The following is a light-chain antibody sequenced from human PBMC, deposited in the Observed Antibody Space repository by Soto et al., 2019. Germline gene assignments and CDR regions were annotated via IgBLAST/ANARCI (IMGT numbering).Light chain of an antibody. CDR1: QSISSY. CDR3: QQSYMTPPT. J-gene: IGKJ1*01. V-gene: IGKV1-39*01. CDR2: ATS. Sequence: DIQMTQSPSSLSASVGDRVTITCRASQSISSYLNWYQQKPGKAPKFLIYATSSLQSGVPSRFSGSGSETDFTLTISSLQPVDFATYYCQQSYMTPPTFGQGTKVEI.